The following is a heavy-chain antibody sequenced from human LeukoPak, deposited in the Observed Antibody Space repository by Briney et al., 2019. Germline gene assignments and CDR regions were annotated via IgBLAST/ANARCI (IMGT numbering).Heavy chain of an antibody. V-gene: IGHV1-8*03. CDR2: MNPNSGNT. J-gene: IGHJ3*02. CDR3: ASVGGLYSTYAFDI. Sequence: ASVKVSCKASRYTFTSYDINWVRQATGQGLEWMGWMNPNSGNTGYAQKFQGRVTITRNISISTAYMELSSLRSEDTAVYYCASVGGLYSTYAFDIWGQGTMVTVSS. D-gene: IGHD2-2*01. CDR1: RYTFTSYD.